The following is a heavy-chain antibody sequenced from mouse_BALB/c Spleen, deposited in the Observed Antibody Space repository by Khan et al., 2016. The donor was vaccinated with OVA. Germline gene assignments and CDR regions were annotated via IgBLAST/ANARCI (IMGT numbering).Heavy chain of an antibody. CDR3: ARISSYWYSDV. CDR2: INTYTGVP. CDR1: GYTFTNYG. Sequence: QIQLVQSGPELKKPGETVKISCKASGYTFTNYGMNWVKQAPGKGLKWMGWINTYTGVPTYADDFKGRFVFSLETSASTAYLQISNLKNEDMTTYFWARISSYWYSDVWGAGTTVTVSS. D-gene: IGHD6-2*01. V-gene: IGHV9-1*02. J-gene: IGHJ1*01.